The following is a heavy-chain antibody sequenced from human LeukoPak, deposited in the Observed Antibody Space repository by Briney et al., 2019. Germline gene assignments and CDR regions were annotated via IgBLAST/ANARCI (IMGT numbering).Heavy chain of an antibody. CDR2: IYYSGST. D-gene: IGHD3-22*01. V-gene: IGHV4-30-4*01. CDR1: AGPFSGNY. CDR3: ARVTSGYYKYY. Sequence: SETLSLTCAVSAGPFSGNYWSWIRQPPGKGLEWIGYIYYSGSTYYNPSLKSRVTISVDTSKNQFSLKLSSVTAADTAVHYCARVTSGYYKYYWGQGTLVTVSS. J-gene: IGHJ4*02.